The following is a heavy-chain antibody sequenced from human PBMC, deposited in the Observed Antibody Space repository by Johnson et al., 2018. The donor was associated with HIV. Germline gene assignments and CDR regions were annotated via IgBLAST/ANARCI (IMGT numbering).Heavy chain of an antibody. Sequence: QVQLVESGGGVVRPGGSLRLSCAASGFTFSSYGMHWVRQAPGKGLEWVAVIWYDGSNKYYADSVKGRFTISSDNSKHTLYLQMNSLRAEDTALYYCARSVGYYDSSAYYYVDAFDIWGQGTMVTVSS. CDR3: ARSVGYYDSSAYYYVDAFDI. J-gene: IGHJ3*02. V-gene: IGHV3-33*08. CDR2: IWYDGSNK. D-gene: IGHD3-22*01. CDR1: GFTFSSYG.